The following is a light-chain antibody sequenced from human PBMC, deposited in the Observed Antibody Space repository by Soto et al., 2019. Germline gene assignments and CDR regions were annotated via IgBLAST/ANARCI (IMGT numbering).Light chain of an antibody. CDR2: GAS. CDR1: QSVASTY. CDR3: QHSAGSPT. J-gene: IGKJ5*01. V-gene: IGKV3-20*01. Sequence: EIVLKQSPGTLSLSPGERATLSCWASQSVASTYLGWYQQKPGQAPRLLIYGASSRATGIPDRFSGSGSGSDFTLTISRLEPEDFALYYCQHSAGSPTFGQGTLLEIK.